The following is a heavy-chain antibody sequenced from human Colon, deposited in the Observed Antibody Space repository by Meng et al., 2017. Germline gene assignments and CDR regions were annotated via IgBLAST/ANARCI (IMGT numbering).Heavy chain of an antibody. CDR2: TYYRSKWYN. CDR3: ARDHGYSYGLPLDY. J-gene: IGHJ4*02. D-gene: IGHD5-18*01. V-gene: IGHV6-1*01. CDR1: GDSVSSNTAA. Sequence: QVQLQQSGPGLVKPSQTLSLPCVISGDSVSSNTAAWNWIRQSPSRGLEWLGGTYYRSKWYNEYAVSVKSRMTFNADTSKNQVSLQVNSVTPEDTAVYYCARDHGYSYGLPLDYWGQGILVTVSS.